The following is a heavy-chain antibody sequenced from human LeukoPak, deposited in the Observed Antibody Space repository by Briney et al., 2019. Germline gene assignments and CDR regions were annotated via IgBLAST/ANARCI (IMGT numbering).Heavy chain of an antibody. V-gene: IGHV3-73*01. CDR2: IRSKANSYAT. CDR1: GFTFSGSA. Sequence: GGSLKLSCAASGFTFSGSAMHWVRQASGKGLEWAGRIRSKANSYATAYAASVKGRFTISRDDSKNTAYLQMNSLKTEDTAVYYCTMTDGYNSGYYMDVWGKGTTVTISS. D-gene: IGHD5-24*01. CDR3: TMTDGYNSGYYMDV. J-gene: IGHJ6*03.